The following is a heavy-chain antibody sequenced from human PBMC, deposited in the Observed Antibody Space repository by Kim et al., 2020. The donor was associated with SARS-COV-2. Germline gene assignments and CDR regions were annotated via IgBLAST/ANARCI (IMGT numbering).Heavy chain of an antibody. D-gene: IGHD1-26*01. V-gene: IGHV3-23*01. CDR2: ISGSGGST. CDR3: AKDRGASGSYRWAPAGYGMDV. CDR1: GFTFSSYA. J-gene: IGHJ6*02. Sequence: GGSLRLSCAASGFTFSSYAMSWVRQAPGVGLEWVSAISGSGGSTYYADSVKGRFTISRDNSKNTLYLQMNSLRAEDTAVYYCAKDRGASGSYRWAPAGYGMDVWGQGTTVTVSS.